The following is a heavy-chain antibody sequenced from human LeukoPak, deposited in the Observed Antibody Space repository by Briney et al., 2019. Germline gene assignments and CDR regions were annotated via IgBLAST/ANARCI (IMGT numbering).Heavy chain of an antibody. V-gene: IGHV3-20*04. Sequence: GGFLRLSCAASGFTFDDYGMSWVRQAPGKGLEWVSGINWNGGSTGYADSVKGRFTISRDNGKNSLYLQMNSMRAEDTALYYCARDGAVGYSYGASDIWGQGTMVTVSS. CDR2: INWNGGST. CDR1: GFTFDDYG. CDR3: ARDGAVGYSYGASDI. J-gene: IGHJ3*02. D-gene: IGHD5-18*01.